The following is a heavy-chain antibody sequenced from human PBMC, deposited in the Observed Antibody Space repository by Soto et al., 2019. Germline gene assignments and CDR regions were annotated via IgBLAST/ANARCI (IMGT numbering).Heavy chain of an antibody. D-gene: IGHD3-9*01. V-gene: IGHV4-39*01. CDR1: GGSISSSSYY. CDR2: IYYSGST. J-gene: IGHJ4*02. CDR3: ARQFTIFYPVPLDY. Sequence: PSETLSLTCTVSGGSISSSSYYWGWIRQPPGKGLEWIGSIYYSGSTYYNPSLKSRVTISVDTSKNQFSLKLSSVTAADTAVYYCARQFTIFYPVPLDYWGQGTLVTVSS.